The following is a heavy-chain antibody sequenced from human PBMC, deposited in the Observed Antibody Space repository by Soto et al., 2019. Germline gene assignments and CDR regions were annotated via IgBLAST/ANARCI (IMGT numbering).Heavy chain of an antibody. D-gene: IGHD1-20*01. CDR3: ARGDGDNNAFDI. CDR1: GGTISTYA. CDR2: IIPIFRTP. J-gene: IGHJ3*02. V-gene: IGHV1-69*12. Sequence: VLLVQSGAEVKQPGSSVKVSCKASGGTISTYAITWVRQDPGQGLEWVGGIIPIFRTPNYAQNLQGRVTTTADESTSTAYMELSNLRSEDTAVYYCARGDGDNNAFDIWGQGTVVTVSS.